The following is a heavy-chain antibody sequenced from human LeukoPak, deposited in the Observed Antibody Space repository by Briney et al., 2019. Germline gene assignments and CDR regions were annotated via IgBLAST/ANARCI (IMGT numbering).Heavy chain of an antibody. V-gene: IGHV4-4*07. CDR3: ARESFSGSYDY. CDR1: GGSISNYY. J-gene: IGHJ4*02. CDR2: IYPSGST. Sequence: SETLSLTCTVSGGSISNYYWTWIRQPAGKGLEWIGRIYPSGSTNYNPSLKSRVTISVDESKTKFSLKVSSVTAADTAVYYCARESFSGSYDYWGQGTLVTVSS. D-gene: IGHD1-26*01.